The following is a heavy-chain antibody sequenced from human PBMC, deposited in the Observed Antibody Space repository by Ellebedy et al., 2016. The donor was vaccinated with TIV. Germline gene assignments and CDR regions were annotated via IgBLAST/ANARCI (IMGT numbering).Heavy chain of an antibody. CDR2: INHSGST. J-gene: IGHJ5*02. Sequence: MPSETLSLTCTVSGGSISSSSYYWSWIRQPPGKGLEWIGEINHSGSTNYNPSLKSRVTISVDTSKNQFSLKLSSVTAAETAVYYCARGLPLRNFDWLPYGGWFDPWGQGTLVTVSS. CDR3: ARGLPLRNFDWLPYGGWFDP. V-gene: IGHV4-39*07. D-gene: IGHD3-9*01. CDR1: GGSISSSSYY.